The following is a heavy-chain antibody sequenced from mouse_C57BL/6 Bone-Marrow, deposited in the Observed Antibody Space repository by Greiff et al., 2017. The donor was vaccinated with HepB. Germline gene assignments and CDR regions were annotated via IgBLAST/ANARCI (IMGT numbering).Heavy chain of an antibody. J-gene: IGHJ2*01. D-gene: IGHD2-4*01. CDR1: GFTFSDYY. V-gene: IGHV5-16*01. Sequence: EVKLVESGGDLVKPGGSLKLSCAASGFTFSDYYMAWVRQVPEKGLEWVANINYDGSSTYYLDSLKSRFIISRDNAKNILYLQMSSLKSEDTATYYCARDRGYYEYFDYWGQGTTLTVSS. CDR2: INYDGSST. CDR3: ARDRGYYEYFDY.